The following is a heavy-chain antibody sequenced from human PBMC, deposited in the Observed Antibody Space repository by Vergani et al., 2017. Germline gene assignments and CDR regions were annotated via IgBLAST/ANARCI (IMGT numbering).Heavy chain of an antibody. CDR1: GFTSSYYG. V-gene: IGHV3-30*03. Sequence: QVHLVESGGGVVQPGRSLRLSCVVSGFTSSYYGMHWVRQAPGKGLEWVAVISYDGTQKYYADSVKGRFTISRDNSKSTLYLQMNSLRTEDTAVYYCATKSCGTPDCQKWYIREWGQGTLVTVSS. CDR2: ISYDGTQK. CDR3: ATKSCGTPDCQKWYIRE. J-gene: IGHJ1*01. D-gene: IGHD1-1*01.